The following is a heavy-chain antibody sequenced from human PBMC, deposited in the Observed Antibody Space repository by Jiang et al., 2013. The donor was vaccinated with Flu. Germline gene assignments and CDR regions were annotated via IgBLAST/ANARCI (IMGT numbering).Heavy chain of an antibody. D-gene: IGHD3-22*01. V-gene: IGHV4-61*01. CDR2: IYYSGST. Sequence: GSGLVKPSETLSLTCTVSGGSVSSGSYYWSWIRQPPGKGLEWIGYIYYSGSTNYNPSLKSRVTISVDTSKNQFSLKLSSVTAADTAVYYCARRASYYYDSSGYYATWGQGTLVTVSS. J-gene: IGHJ5*02. CDR3: ARRASYYYDSSGYYAT. CDR1: GGSVSSGSYY.